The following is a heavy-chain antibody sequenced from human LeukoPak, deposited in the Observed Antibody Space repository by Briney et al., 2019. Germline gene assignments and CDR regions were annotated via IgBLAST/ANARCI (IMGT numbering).Heavy chain of an antibody. CDR3: VRARGAGPGAHFDY. D-gene: IGHD3-10*01. Sequence: RTGGSPRLSCAASGLIFSDEYMSWIRQAPGKGLEWVSYISNTADFIAYADSVKGRFTISRDNAKNSLYLQMNSLRAEDAAAYYCVRARGAGPGAHFDYWGQGTLVTVSS. CDR2: ISNTADFI. V-gene: IGHV3-11*01. CDR1: GLIFSDEY. J-gene: IGHJ4*02.